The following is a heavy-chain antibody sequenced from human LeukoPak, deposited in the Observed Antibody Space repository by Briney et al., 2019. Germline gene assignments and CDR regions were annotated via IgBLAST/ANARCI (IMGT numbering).Heavy chain of an antibody. J-gene: IGHJ6*02. CDR1: GGSISSYY. V-gene: IGHV4-59*08. CDR3: ARHVSPVGARYYYYGMDV. D-gene: IGHD1-26*01. CDR2: IYYSGST. Sequence: SETLSLTCTVSGGSISSYYWSWIRQPPGEGVEWIGYIYYSGSTNYNPSLKSRVTISVDTSKNQFSLKLSSVTAADTAVYYCARHVSPVGARYYYYGMDVWGQGTTVTVSS.